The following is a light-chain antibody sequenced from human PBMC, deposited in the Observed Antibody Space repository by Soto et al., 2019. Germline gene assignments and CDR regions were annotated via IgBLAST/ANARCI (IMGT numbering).Light chain of an antibody. CDR1: QSVSSSY. J-gene: IGKJ1*01. CDR2: RTS. CDR3: QQYDSSPRT. V-gene: IGKV3-20*01. Sequence: EIVLTQSPGTLSLSPGERATLSCRASQSVSSSYLAWYQQKPGQAPRLLIYRTSNRATGIPDRFSGSGSGTDFTLTISRLEPEDFAVYWCQQYDSSPRTFCQGTKVEIK.